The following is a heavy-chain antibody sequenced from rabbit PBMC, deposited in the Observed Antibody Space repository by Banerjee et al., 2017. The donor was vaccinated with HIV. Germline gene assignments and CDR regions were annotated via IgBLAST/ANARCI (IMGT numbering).Heavy chain of an antibody. CDR3: VRDAGSSYPFNL. V-gene: IGHV1S47*01. CDR2: IDPVFGST. CDR1: GFDFSSYG. Sequence: QEQLVESGGGLVQPGGSLKLSCKASGFDFSSYGVSWVRQAPGKGLEWIGYIDPVFGSTYYASWVNGRFPISSHNAQNTLYLQLNSLTAADTATYFCVRDAGSSYPFNLWGPGTLVTVS. D-gene: IGHD8-1*01. J-gene: IGHJ4*01.